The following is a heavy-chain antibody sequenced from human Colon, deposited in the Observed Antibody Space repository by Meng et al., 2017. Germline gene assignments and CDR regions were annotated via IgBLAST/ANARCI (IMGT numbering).Heavy chain of an antibody. Sequence: SETLSLTCTVSGGSISSGGYYWSWIRQHPGKGLEWIGYIYYSGSTYYNPSLKIRVTISVDTSKNQFSLKLSSVAAADTAVYYCARDYYGSGSSDYYYGMDVWGQGTTVTVSS. CDR3: ARDYYGSGSSDYYYGMDV. CDR2: IYYSGST. V-gene: IGHV4-31*03. D-gene: IGHD3-10*01. J-gene: IGHJ6*02. CDR1: GGSISSGGYY.